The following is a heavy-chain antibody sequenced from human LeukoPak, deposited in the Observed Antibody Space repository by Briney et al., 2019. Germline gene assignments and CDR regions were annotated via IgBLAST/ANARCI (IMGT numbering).Heavy chain of an antibody. D-gene: IGHD4/OR15-4a*01. CDR3: ARDPGAFPYFFDY. CDR1: GFTFSKNA. V-gene: IGHV3-23*01. J-gene: IGHJ4*02. CDR2: ISGDGRSP. Sequence: GGSLRLSCVASGFTFSKNALSWVRQTPGKGLECVSAISGDGRSPYYADSVKGRFTISRDDSKNTVYLQMNSLRVEDSAVNYCARDPGAFPYFFDYWGQGTLVTVSS.